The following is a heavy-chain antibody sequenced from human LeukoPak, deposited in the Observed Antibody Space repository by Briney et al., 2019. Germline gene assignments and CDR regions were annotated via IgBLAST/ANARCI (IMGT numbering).Heavy chain of an antibody. V-gene: IGHV1-2*07. J-gene: IGHJ3*02. D-gene: IGHD2-2*01. CDR1: GYRFSRPG. Sequence: GASVKVSCTASGYRFSRPGMNWVRQAPGQRLEWMGWLNPNSGGTNYAHKFQGRVTMTRDTSISTAYMELSRLRSDDTAVYYCARPLAYCSSTSCHDAFDIWGQGTMVTVSS. CDR2: LNPNSGGT. CDR3: ARPLAYCSSTSCHDAFDI.